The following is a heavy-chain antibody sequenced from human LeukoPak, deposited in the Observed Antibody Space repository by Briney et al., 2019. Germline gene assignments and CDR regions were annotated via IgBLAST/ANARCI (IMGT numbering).Heavy chain of an antibody. Sequence: VASVKVSCKASGYTFTSYYMHWVRQAPGQGLEWMGIINPSGGSTSYAQKFQGRVTMTRDTSTSTVYMELSSLRSEDTAVYYCARDTRKYYYDSSGSSSFDYWGQGTLVTVSS. D-gene: IGHD3-22*01. CDR3: ARDTRKYYYDSSGSSSFDY. J-gene: IGHJ4*02. V-gene: IGHV1-46*01. CDR1: GYTFTSYY. CDR2: INPSGGST.